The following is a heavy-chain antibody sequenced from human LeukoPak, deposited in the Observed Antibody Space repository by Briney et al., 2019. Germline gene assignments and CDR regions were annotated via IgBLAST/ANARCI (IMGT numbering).Heavy chain of an antibody. CDR2: IYSGGST. D-gene: IGHD3-3*01. J-gene: IGHJ4*02. Sequence: TGGSLRLSCAASGFTVSSNYMSWVRQAPGKGLEWVSVIYSGGSTYYADSVKGRFTISRDNSKNTLYLQMNSLRSEDTAVYLSLVAPSLEFFAYWGRGTLVTVSS. V-gene: IGHV3-53*05. CDR3: LVAPSLEFFAY. CDR1: GFTVSSNY.